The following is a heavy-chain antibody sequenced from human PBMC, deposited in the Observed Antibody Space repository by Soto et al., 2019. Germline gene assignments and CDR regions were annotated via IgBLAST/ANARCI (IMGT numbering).Heavy chain of an antibody. D-gene: IGHD6-13*01. CDR3: ARGRGAAADYFDF. V-gene: IGHV3-11*05. CDR1: GFTFSDYY. CDR2: ISSSTSHT. J-gene: IGHJ4*02. Sequence: PGGSLRLSCAVSGFTFSDYYMTWIRQDPGKGLEWVSYISSSTSHTNYADSVKGRFTISRDNAKNSLFLQMNSLRAEDTAVYYCARGRGAAADYFDFWGQGTLVTVSS.